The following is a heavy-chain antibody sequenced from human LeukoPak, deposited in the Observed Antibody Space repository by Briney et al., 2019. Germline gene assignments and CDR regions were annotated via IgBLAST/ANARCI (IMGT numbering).Heavy chain of an antibody. V-gene: IGHV3-7*01. CDR3: AREYSSSSGDY. CDR2: IKEDGSEK. Sequence: GGSLRLSCAASGFTFSNYWMNWVRQAPGKGLDWVANIKEDGSEKYYVDSVKGRFTISRDNSKNTLYLQMNSLRAEDTAVYYCAREYSSSSGDYWGQGTLVTVSS. J-gene: IGHJ4*02. D-gene: IGHD6-6*01. CDR1: GFTFSNYW.